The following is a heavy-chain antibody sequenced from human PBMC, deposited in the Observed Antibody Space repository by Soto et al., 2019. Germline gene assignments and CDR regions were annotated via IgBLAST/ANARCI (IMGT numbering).Heavy chain of an antibody. CDR2: IYHSGST. CDR3: ARHLIVLVPAAMRWEDYFDY. CDR1: GVSISSGGYS. V-gene: IGHV4-30-2*03. D-gene: IGHD2-2*01. Sequence: SETLSLTCAVSGVSISSGGYSWILIRQPPGKGLEWIGYIYHSGSTYYNPSLKSRVTISVDTSKNQFSLKLSSVTAADTAVYYCARHLIVLVPAAMRWEDYFDYWGQGTLVTVSS. J-gene: IGHJ4*02.